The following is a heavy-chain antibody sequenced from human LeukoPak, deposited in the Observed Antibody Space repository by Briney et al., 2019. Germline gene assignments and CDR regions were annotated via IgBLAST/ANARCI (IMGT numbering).Heavy chain of an antibody. D-gene: IGHD4-17*01. CDR3: ARAVYGDHRGYDY. Sequence: GGSLRLSCAASGFTFSSYSMNWVRQAPGKGLEWVSSISSSSSYIYYADSVKGRFTISRDNAKNSLYLQMNSLRAEDTAVYYCARAVYGDHRGYDYWGQGTLVTVSS. CDR2: ISSSSSYI. CDR1: GFTFSSYS. J-gene: IGHJ4*02. V-gene: IGHV3-21*04.